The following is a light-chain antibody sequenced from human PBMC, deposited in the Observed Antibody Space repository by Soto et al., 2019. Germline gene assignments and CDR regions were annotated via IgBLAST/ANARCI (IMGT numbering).Light chain of an antibody. Sequence: QSALTQPPSASGSPGQSVTFSCTGTSSDVGAFDYVSWYQLHPGKAPKLMIFEVTKRPPGVPDRFSGSKSGNTASLIVSGLQAEDEADYYCSSYGGSNNFVVFGGGTKLTVL. CDR3: SSYGGSNNFVV. J-gene: IGLJ2*01. CDR1: SSDVGAFDY. CDR2: EVT. V-gene: IGLV2-8*01.